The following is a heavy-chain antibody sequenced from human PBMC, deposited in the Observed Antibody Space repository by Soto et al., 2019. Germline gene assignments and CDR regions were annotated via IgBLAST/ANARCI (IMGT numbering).Heavy chain of an antibody. CDR2: IWYDGGSK. J-gene: IGHJ4*02. CDR3: ARDVIYDSSGAIDY. D-gene: IGHD3-22*01. CDR1: GFTFSSHG. Sequence: PGGSLRLSCAASGFTFSSHGMHWVRQAPGKGLEWVAVIWYDGGSKYYADSVKGRFTISRDNSKNTLYLQMSSLRAEDTALYYCARDVIYDSSGAIDYWGQGTLVTVYS. V-gene: IGHV3-33*01.